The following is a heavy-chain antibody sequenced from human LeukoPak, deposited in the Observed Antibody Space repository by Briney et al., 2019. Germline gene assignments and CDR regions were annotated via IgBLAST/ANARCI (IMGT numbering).Heavy chain of an antibody. J-gene: IGHJ4*02. CDR3: ARESPGGSYFDY. V-gene: IGHV1-46*01. Sequence: ASVTVSCKASGYTFTSYYMHWVRQAPGQGLEWMGIINPSGGSTSYAQKFQGRVTMTRDMSTSTVHMELSSLRPEDTAVYYCARESPGGSYFDYWGQGTLVTVSS. D-gene: IGHD1-26*01. CDR1: GYTFTSYY. CDR2: INPSGGST.